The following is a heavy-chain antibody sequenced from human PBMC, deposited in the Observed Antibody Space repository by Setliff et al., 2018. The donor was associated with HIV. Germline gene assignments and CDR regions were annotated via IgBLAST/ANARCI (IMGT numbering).Heavy chain of an antibody. CDR1: GGSISRYY. D-gene: IGHD3-10*01. V-gene: IGHV4-4*07. CDR3: ARDAGPHYGSGPPLEY. Sequence: SETLSLTCTVSGGSISRYYWSWIRQPAGKGLEWIGRIYPSGNINYNPSLKSRLTMSIDTSKDQFSLKLRSVTATDTAVYYCARDAGPHYGSGPPLEYWGQGIQVTVSS. CDR2: IYPSGNI. J-gene: IGHJ4*02.